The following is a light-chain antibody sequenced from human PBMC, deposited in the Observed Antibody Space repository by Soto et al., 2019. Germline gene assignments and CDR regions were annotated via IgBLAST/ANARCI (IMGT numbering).Light chain of an antibody. CDR2: SAS. CDR3: QQRSNWPT. Sequence: VLTQSPGTLSLSPGERGTLSCRASQSISSNFVAWYQQKPGQAPRLLIFSASNRATGIPARFSGSGSGTDFTLTISSLEPEDFAVYYCQQRSNWPTFGQGTRLEIK. V-gene: IGKV3-11*01. CDR1: QSISSN. J-gene: IGKJ5*01.